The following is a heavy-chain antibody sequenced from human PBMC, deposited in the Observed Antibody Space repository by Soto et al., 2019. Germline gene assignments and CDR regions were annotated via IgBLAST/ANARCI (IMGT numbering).Heavy chain of an antibody. V-gene: IGHV3-9*01. CDR3: AKDGDDYGDYGYYYYMDV. Sequence: GGSLRLSCAASGFTFDDYAMHWVRQAPGKGLEWVSGISWNSGSIGYADSVKGRFTISRDNAKNSLYLQMNSLRAEDTALYYCAKDGDDYGDYGYYYYMDVWGKGTTVTVSS. CDR2: ISWNSGSI. J-gene: IGHJ6*03. CDR1: GFTFDDYA. D-gene: IGHD4-17*01.